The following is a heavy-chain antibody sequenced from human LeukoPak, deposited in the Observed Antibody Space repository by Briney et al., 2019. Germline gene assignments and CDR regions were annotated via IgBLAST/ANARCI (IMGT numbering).Heavy chain of an antibody. V-gene: IGHV3-23*01. J-gene: IGHJ4*02. D-gene: IGHD6-19*01. CDR1: GFSFSSHA. CDR3: AINAGQWLVPFDY. CDR2: ITAGGGST. Sequence: PGGSLRLSCAASGFSFSSHAVTWVRQAPGKGLGWVSVITAGGGSTYYADSVRGRFTISRDNSKNTLFLQMNSLRVEDTAIYYCAINAGQWLVPFDYWGQGTLVTVAS.